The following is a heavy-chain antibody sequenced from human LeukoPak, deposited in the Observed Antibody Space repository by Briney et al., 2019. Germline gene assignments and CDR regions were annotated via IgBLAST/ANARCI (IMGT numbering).Heavy chain of an antibody. D-gene: IGHD2-15*01. CDR2: INHSGST. Sequence: PSETLSLTCAVYGGSFSGYYWSWIRQPPGKGLEWIGEINHSGSTNYNPSLKSRVTISVDTSKNQLSLKLSSVTAADTAVYYCASSSPVVAAHNRQSGFDYWGQGTLVTVSS. CDR3: ASSSPVVAAHNRQSGFDY. CDR1: GGSFSGYY. J-gene: IGHJ4*02. V-gene: IGHV4-34*01.